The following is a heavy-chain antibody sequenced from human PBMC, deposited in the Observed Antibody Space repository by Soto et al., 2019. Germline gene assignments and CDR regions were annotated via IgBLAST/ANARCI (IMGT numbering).Heavy chain of an antibody. V-gene: IGHV1-69*13. J-gene: IGHJ4*02. Sequence: SVKISCKASGGTFSSYAISWVRQAPGQGLEWMGGIIPIFGTANYAQKFQGRVTITADESTSTAYMELSSLRSEDTAVYYCASRSPQIIGQQLRLDYWGQGTLVTVSS. CDR2: IIPIFGTA. CDR3: ASRSPQIIGQQLRLDY. D-gene: IGHD6-13*01. CDR1: GGTFSSYA.